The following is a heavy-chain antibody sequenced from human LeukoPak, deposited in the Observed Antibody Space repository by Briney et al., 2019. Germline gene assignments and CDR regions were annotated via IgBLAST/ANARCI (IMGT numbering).Heavy chain of an antibody. CDR1: GFTFSRYD. D-gene: IGHD2-2*01. CDR2: ISTAGDP. CDR3: AGQARPGAAEGAFDI. J-gene: IGHJ3*02. V-gene: IGHV3-13*05. Sequence: GGSLRLSCTASGFTFSRYDMHWVRQDKGKGLEWVSAISTAGDPYYLGSVKGRFTISRENAKNSFYLQMNSLRAGDTAVYYCAGQARPGAAEGAFDIWGQGTMVTVSS.